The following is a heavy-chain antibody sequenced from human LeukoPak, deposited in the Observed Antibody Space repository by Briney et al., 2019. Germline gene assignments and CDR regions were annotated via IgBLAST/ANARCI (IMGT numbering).Heavy chain of an antibody. CDR1: GFTFSDYY. V-gene: IGHV3-11*01. D-gene: IGHD5-18*01. Sequence: GGSLRLSCAASGFTFSDYYMSWIRQAPGKGLEWVSYSSSSGSNIYYADSVKGRFAISRDNAKNSLYLQMNSLRAEDTAVYYCARDRSYGTQGPQWYFDLWGRGTLDTVSS. CDR2: SSSSGSNI. J-gene: IGHJ2*01. CDR3: ARDRSYGTQGPQWYFDL.